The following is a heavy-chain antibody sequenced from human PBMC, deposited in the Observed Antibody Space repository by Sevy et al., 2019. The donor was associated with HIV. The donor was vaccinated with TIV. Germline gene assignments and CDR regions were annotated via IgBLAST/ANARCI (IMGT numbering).Heavy chain of an antibody. CDR2: IYWDDDK. V-gene: IGHV2-5*02. Sequence: SGPTLVNPTQTLTLTCTFSGFSLSTSGVGVGWIRQPPGKALEWLALIYWDDDKRYSPSLKSRLTITKDTSKNQVVLTMTNMDPVDTATYYCAPIPWDIVLMVYARAGWFDPWGQGTLVTVSS. CDR1: GFSLSTSGVG. J-gene: IGHJ5*02. D-gene: IGHD2-8*01. CDR3: APIPWDIVLMVYARAGWFDP.